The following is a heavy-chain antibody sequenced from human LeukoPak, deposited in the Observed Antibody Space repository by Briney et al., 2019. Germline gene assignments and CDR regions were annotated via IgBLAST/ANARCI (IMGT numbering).Heavy chain of an antibody. CDR3: AREQSRTRGWYTVDY. CDR2: IRPDGDRT. V-gene: IGHV3-23*01. Sequence: GGSLRLSCAASGFTFSTYAITWVRQGPGKGLEWVSAIRPDGDRTYYANSVRGRFTISRDNSKDTVYLQINGQRVEDTAVYYCAREQSRTRGWYTVDYWGQGTLVTVSS. CDR1: GFTFSTYA. J-gene: IGHJ4*02. D-gene: IGHD6-19*01.